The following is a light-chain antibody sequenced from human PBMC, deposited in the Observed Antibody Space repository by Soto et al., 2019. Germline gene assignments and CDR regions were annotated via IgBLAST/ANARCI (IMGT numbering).Light chain of an antibody. V-gene: IGLV2-14*03. CDR3: SSYTGSRTGV. J-gene: IGLJ3*02. Sequence: QSALTQPASVSGSPGQSIAISCTGTSSDVGGYNHVSWYQQHPGKAPKLMIYEVYNRPSGVPNRFSGSKSGNTASLTISGLQAEDEADYYCSSYTGSRTGVFGGGTKLTVL. CDR2: EVY. CDR1: SSDVGGYNH.